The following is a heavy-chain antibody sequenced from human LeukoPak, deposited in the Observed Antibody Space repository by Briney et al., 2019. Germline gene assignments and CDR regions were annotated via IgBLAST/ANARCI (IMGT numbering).Heavy chain of an antibody. CDR3: TTGTSYPWY. V-gene: IGHV3-15*01. Sequence: GGSLRLSCAASGFTFSSYAMSWVRQAPGKGLEWVGRIKRETDGGTIDYAAPVKGRFTISRDDSKNTLYLQMNSLKTEDTAVYYCTTGTSYPWYWGQGTPVTVSS. CDR2: IKRETDGGTI. CDR1: GFTFSSYA. J-gene: IGHJ4*02.